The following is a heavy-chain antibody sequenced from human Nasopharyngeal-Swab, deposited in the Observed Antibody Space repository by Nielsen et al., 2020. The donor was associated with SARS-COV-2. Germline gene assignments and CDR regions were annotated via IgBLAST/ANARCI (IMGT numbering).Heavy chain of an antibody. CDR3: ATGPAAITPTNWFDP. CDR2: FDPEDGET. Sequence: ASVKVSCKVSGYTLTELSMHWVRQAPGKGLEWMGGFDPEDGETIYAQKFQGRVTMTEDTSTDKAYMELSSLRSEDTAVYYCATGPAAITPTNWFDPWGQGTLVTVSS. V-gene: IGHV1-24*01. J-gene: IGHJ5*02. D-gene: IGHD2-2*01. CDR1: GYTLTELS.